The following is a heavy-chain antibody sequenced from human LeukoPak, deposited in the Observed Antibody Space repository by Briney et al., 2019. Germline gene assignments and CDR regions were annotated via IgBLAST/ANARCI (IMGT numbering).Heavy chain of an antibody. J-gene: IGHJ4*02. V-gene: IGHV4-34*01. Sequence: SETLSLTCAVYGGSFSGYYWSWIRQPPGKGLEWIGEINHSGSTNYNPSLKSRVTIPVDTSKNQFSLKLSSVTAADTAVYYCARRLVGAPFDYWGQGTLVTVSS. CDR3: ARRLVGAPFDY. CDR1: GGSFSGYY. CDR2: INHSGST. D-gene: IGHD3-16*01.